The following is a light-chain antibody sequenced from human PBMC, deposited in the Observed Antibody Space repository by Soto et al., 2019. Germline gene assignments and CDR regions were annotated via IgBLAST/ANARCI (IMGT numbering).Light chain of an antibody. CDR3: QQRSNWPCT. Sequence: EIVLTQSPGTLSLSPGERATLSCRASQSVRKYLAWYQQKPGQAPRLLIYDASNRATGIPARFSGSGSGTDYTLSISSLEPEDFAVYYCQQRSNWPCTFGQGTKVEIK. J-gene: IGKJ1*01. CDR2: DAS. CDR1: QSVRKY. V-gene: IGKV3-11*01.